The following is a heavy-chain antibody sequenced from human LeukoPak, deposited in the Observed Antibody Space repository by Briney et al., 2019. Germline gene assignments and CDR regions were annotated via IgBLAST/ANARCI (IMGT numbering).Heavy chain of an antibody. CDR1: GGSISSGGYS. D-gene: IGHD3-10*01. Sequence: SETLSLTCAVSGGSISSGGYSWSWIRQPPGKGLEWIGYIYHSGSTYYNPSLKSRVTISVDRSKNQFSLKLSSVTAADTAVYYCARRGTGSYYYGSGNDYWGQGTLVTVSS. CDR2: IYHSGST. J-gene: IGHJ4*02. CDR3: ARRGTGSYYYGSGNDY. V-gene: IGHV4-30-2*01.